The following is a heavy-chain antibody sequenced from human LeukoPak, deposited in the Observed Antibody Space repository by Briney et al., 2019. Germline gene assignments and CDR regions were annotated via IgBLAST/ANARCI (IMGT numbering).Heavy chain of an antibody. D-gene: IGHD3-22*01. CDR1: GFTFSSYS. J-gene: IGHJ4*02. CDR2: ISSSSRYI. V-gene: IGHV3-21*01. CDR3: ARDNSYDISGYYYFDY. Sequence: GGSLRLSWAASGFTFSSYSMNWVRQAPGKGLEWVSSISSSSRYIYYADSLKGRFTTSRDNAKNSLYLQMNSLRAEDTAVYYCARDNSYDISGYYYFDYWGQGTLVTVSS.